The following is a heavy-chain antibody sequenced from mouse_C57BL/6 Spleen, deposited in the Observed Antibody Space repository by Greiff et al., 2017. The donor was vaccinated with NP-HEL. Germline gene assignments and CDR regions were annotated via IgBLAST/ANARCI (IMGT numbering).Heavy chain of an antibody. Sequence: DVKLVESGGGLVQPGGSLKLSCAASGFTFSDYYMYWVRQTPEKRLEWVAYISNGGGSTYYPDTVKGRFTISRDNAKNTLYLQMSRLKSEDTAMYYCARQDYGSSYGFFAYWGQGTLVTVSA. CDR3: ARQDYGSSYGFFAY. CDR1: GFTFSDYY. V-gene: IGHV5-12*01. J-gene: IGHJ3*01. CDR2: ISNGGGST. D-gene: IGHD1-1*01.